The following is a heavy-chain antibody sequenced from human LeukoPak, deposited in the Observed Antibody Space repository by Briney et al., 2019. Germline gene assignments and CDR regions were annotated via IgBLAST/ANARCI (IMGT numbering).Heavy chain of an antibody. V-gene: IGHV3-7*01. CDR2: IKEDGTDR. Sequence: GGSLRLSCGGSGLTFSDYWMTWVRQAPGKGLEWVANIKEDGTDRQYADSVEGRSTISRDNAENLVYLQMSSLRAEDTAVYYCVRESSVWVGPGIGRPLDVWGKGTTVTVSS. D-gene: IGHD3-16*01. CDR3: VRESSVWVGPGIGRPLDV. J-gene: IGHJ6*04. CDR1: GLTFSDYW.